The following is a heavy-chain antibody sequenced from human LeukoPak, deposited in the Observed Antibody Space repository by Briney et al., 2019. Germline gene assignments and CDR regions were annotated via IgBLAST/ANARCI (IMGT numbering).Heavy chain of an antibody. CDR1: GYTFNNYA. CDR3: ARGGRIRIFGEVIRTVKDDAFDI. Sequence: ASVKVSCKASGYTFNNYAMNWVRQAPGQRLEWMGRINAGNGNTKYSQEFQGRVTITRDTSASTAYMELSSLRSEDMAVYYCARGGRIRIFGEVIRTVKDDAFDIWGQGTMVTVSS. V-gene: IGHV1-3*03. J-gene: IGHJ3*02. CDR2: INAGNGNT. D-gene: IGHD3-3*01.